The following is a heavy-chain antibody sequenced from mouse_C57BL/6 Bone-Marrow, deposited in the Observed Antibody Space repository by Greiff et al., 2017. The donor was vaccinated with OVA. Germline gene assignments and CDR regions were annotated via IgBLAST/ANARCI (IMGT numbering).Heavy chain of an antibody. CDR1: GFTFSDFY. D-gene: IGHD4-1*01. CDR2: SRNKANDYTT. Sequence: DVMLVDSGGGLVQSGRSLRLSCATSGFTFSDFYMEWVRQAPGKGLEWIAASRNKANDYTTEYSASVKGRFIVSRDTSQSILYLQMNALRAEDTAIYYCARDASHWDYAMDYWGQGTSVTVSS. J-gene: IGHJ4*01. V-gene: IGHV7-1*01. CDR3: ARDASHWDYAMDY.